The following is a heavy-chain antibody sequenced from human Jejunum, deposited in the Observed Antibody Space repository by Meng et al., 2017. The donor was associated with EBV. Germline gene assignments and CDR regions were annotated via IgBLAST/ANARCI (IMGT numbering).Heavy chain of an antibody. Sequence: QGQLVQSGSKLRKPGASVKISCKTSGYTFTNYAMNWVRQAPGQGLEWMAWINTKTGNPAYAQGFTGRFVFSLDMSVTTIYLQISSLEAEDTAIYYCARAVVGSTSLDYWGQGTLVTVSS. D-gene: IGHD1-26*01. V-gene: IGHV7-4-1*02. CDR2: INTKTGNP. J-gene: IGHJ4*02. CDR3: ARAVVGSTSLDY. CDR1: GYTFTNYA.